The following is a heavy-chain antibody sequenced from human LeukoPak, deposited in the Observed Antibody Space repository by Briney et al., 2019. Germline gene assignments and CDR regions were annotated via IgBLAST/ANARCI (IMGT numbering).Heavy chain of an antibody. Sequence: GGSLRLSCAASGFNFSSYEMNWIRQAPGKGLEWVSYISSSGSTIYFAESVKGRFTISRDNAKNSLSLQMNSLRAEDTAVYYCARDGNYYDSSGLLDYWGQGTLVTVSS. D-gene: IGHD3-22*01. V-gene: IGHV3-48*03. CDR2: ISSSGSTI. CDR1: GFNFSSYE. CDR3: ARDGNYYDSSGLLDY. J-gene: IGHJ4*02.